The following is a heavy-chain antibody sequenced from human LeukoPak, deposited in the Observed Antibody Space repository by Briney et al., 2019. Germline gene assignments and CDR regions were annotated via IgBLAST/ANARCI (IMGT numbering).Heavy chain of an antibody. D-gene: IGHD3-22*01. CDR1: GGSISSSSYY. Sequence: SETLSLTCTVSGGSISSSSYYWGWIRQPPGKGLEWIGSIYYSGSTYYNPSLKSRVTISVDTSKNQFSLKLSSVTAADTAVYYCARDLRSDYYDSSGFLDYWGQGILVTVSS. V-gene: IGHV4-39*07. J-gene: IGHJ4*02. CDR2: IYYSGST. CDR3: ARDLRSDYYDSSGFLDY.